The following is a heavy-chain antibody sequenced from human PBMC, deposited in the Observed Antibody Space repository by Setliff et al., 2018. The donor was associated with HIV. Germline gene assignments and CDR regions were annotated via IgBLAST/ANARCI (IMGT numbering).Heavy chain of an antibody. CDR3: ARDLAGTPYYYYGMDV. D-gene: IGHD3-10*01. CDR2: ISYDGSNK. CDR1: GFTFSSFA. V-gene: IGHV3-30-3*01. Sequence: VGSLRLSCAASGFTFSSFAMHWVRQAPGKGLEWVAAISYDGSNKYYADSVKGRFTISRDKSKNTLYLQMNSLRVEDTAVYYCARDLAGTPYYYYGMDVWGQGTTVTVSS. J-gene: IGHJ6*02.